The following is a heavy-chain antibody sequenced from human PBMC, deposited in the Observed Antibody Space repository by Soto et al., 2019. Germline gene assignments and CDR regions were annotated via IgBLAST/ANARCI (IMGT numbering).Heavy chain of an antibody. CDR1: GYTLTELS. J-gene: IGHJ4*02. V-gene: IGHV1-24*01. CDR3: ATVSLYCSSTSCYASYFDY. Sequence: ASVKVSCKVSGYTLTELSMHWVRQAPGKGLEWMGGFDPEDGETIYAQKFQGRVTMTEDTSTDTAYMELSSLRSEDTAVYYCATVSLYCSSTSCYASYFDYWGQGTLVTV. CDR2: FDPEDGET. D-gene: IGHD2-2*01.